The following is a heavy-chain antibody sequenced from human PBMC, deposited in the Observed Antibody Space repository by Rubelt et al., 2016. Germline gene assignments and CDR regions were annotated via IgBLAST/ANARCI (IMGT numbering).Heavy chain of an antibody. CDR3: AKVPPTQSFLLAARYYFDY. CDR2: ISGSGGST. J-gene: IGHJ4*02. D-gene: IGHD6-13*01. V-gene: IGHV3-23*01. Sequence: QDPGKGLEWVSAISGSGGSTYYGDSVKGRFTISRDNSKNTLYLQMNSLRAEDTAVYYCAKVPPTQSFLLAARYYFDYWGQGTLVTVSS.